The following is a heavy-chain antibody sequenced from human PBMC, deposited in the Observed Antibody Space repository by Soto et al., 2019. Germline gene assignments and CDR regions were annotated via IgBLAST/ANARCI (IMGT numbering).Heavy chain of an antibody. CDR3: VKRSPGTMLDN. Sequence: QRQLQESGPGLVKPSETLSLTCTVSGGSITSSNFYWGWVRQPPGKGLEWIGTLYSGGSAYYNASLKSRVAMSVDTSKNQFSLKVTSVTAADTAVYYCVKRSPGTMLDNWGQGTLVIVSS. J-gene: IGHJ4*02. CDR1: GGSITSSNFY. V-gene: IGHV4-39*01. CDR2: LYSGGSA.